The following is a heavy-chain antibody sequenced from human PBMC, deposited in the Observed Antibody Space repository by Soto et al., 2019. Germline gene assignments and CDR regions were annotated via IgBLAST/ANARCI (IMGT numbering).Heavy chain of an antibody. D-gene: IGHD1-26*01. CDR2: ITSSSSAI. J-gene: IGHJ3*02. CDR3: ARSAYTGIKRNAFDI. Sequence: PGGSLRLSCAASGFTFSSYCMNWVRQAPGKGLEWVSYITSSSSAIYYADSVKGRFTISRDNAKSSLYLQMDSLRDEDTAVYYCARSAYTGIKRNAFDIWGQGTMVTVSS. CDR1: GFTFSSYC. V-gene: IGHV3-48*02.